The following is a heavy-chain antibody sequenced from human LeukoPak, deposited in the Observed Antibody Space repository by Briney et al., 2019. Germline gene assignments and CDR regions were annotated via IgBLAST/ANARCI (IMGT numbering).Heavy chain of an antibody. D-gene: IGHD3-9*01. Sequence: PSETLSLTCAVYGGSFSGYYWSWIRQPSGKGLEWIGEINHSGSTNYNPSLKSRVTISVDTSKNQFSLKLSSVTAADTAVYYCARGYPYDILTGYYSFDYWGQGTLVTVSS. CDR1: GGSFSGYY. CDR3: ARGYPYDILTGYYSFDY. V-gene: IGHV4-34*01. CDR2: INHSGST. J-gene: IGHJ4*02.